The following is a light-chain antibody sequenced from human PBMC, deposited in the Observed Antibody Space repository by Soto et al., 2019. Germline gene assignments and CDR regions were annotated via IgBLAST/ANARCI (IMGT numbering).Light chain of an antibody. CDR3: QKYNSAPLT. CDR1: QSISSW. Sequence: DIHMTHSPSTLSASVGDRVTITCRASQSISSWLAWYQQKPGKAPKLLIYAASTLQSGVPSRFSGSGSGTDFTLTISSLQPEDVATYYCQKYNSAPLTFGGGTKVDIK. V-gene: IGKV1-27*01. CDR2: AAS. J-gene: IGKJ4*01.